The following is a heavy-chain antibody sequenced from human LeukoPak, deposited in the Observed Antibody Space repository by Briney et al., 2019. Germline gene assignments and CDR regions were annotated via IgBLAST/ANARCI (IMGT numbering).Heavy chain of an antibody. V-gene: IGHV1-2*02. CDR3: ARGSSSGWYGMDV. J-gene: IGHJ6*02. D-gene: IGHD6-19*01. Sequence: ASVKVSCKASGYTFTGYYMHWVRQAPGQGLEWMGWINPNSGGTNYAQKFQGRVTMTRDTSISTAYMELSRLSSDDTAVYYCARGSSSGWYGMDVWGQGTTVTVSS. CDR1: GYTFTGYY. CDR2: INPNSGGT.